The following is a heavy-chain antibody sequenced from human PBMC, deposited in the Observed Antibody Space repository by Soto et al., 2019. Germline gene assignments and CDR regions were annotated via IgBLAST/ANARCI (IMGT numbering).Heavy chain of an antibody. V-gene: IGHV4-38-2*02. Sequence: SETLSLTCTVSGYSISSGSYWAWIRQPPGKGPEWIGSIYYSGSTYNNPSLRSRVSMSIDTSKDQFSLKLKSVTAADTALYFCARQRTSVVTQAYFDVWGPGSLVTVSS. D-gene: IGHD2-21*02. CDR1: GYSISSGSY. J-gene: IGHJ4*02. CDR2: IYYSGST. CDR3: ARQRTSVVTQAYFDV.